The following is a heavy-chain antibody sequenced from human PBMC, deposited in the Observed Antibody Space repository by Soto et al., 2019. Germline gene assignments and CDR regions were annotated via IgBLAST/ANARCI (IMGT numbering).Heavy chain of an antibody. D-gene: IGHD3-10*01. CDR1: GFTFSSYA. J-gene: IGHJ6*02. CDR2: VSAGGDMT. CDR3: ARGDRGGSGSPASYYYSGLDV. Sequence: DVQLLESGGHLVQPGGSLRLSCAASGFTFSSYAMSWVRQAPGKGLEWVSSVSAGGDMTYYSDSVKGRFTISRDNSNKALFLQMNCVRIEDTALYYCARGDRGGSGSPASYYYSGLDVWGQGTTVTVS. V-gene: IGHV3-23*01.